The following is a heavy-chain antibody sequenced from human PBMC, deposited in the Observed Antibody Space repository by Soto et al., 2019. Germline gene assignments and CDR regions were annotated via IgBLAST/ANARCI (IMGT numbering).Heavy chain of an antibody. D-gene: IGHD2-15*01. CDR2: IYPGNSNT. CDR3: ASDSHCDGGNCPMGGFDM. CDR1: GYGFSIHW. V-gene: IGHV5-51*01. Sequence: PXDSLTISCKGSGYGFSIHWVALLGQMPGKGLEWVGIIYPGNSNTMYSPSFQGQVTISADTALSTTYLQWDTLKPSDTAIYFCASDSHCDGGNCPMGGFDMWGQGTMVTVSS. J-gene: IGHJ3*02.